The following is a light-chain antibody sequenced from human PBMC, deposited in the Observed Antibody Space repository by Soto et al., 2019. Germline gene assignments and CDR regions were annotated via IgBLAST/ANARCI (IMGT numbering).Light chain of an antibody. V-gene: IGKV4-1*01. CDR3: HQDYSAPLT. CDR1: QSVLSSSNNKNY. J-gene: IGKJ4*01. CDR2: WAS. Sequence: DIVMTQSPDSLAVSLGERATINCKSSQSVLSSSNNKNYSTWYQQKPGQPPKLLISWASTRESGVPDRFSGSGSGTDFTLTTSSLQAEDVAVYYCHQDYSAPLTFGGGTKVEV.